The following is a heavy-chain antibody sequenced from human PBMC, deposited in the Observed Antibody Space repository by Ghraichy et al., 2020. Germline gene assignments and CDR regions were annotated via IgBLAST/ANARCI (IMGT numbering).Heavy chain of an antibody. Sequence: ASVKVSCKASGYTFTNYDLNWVRQATGQGLEWLGRITHNSGNTGSAHKFQGRLTLTRDTSISTAYLYLSSLRSEDTAVYYCTRGDYWGQGTLVTVSS. J-gene: IGHJ4*02. CDR3: TRGDY. CDR1: GYTFTNYD. CDR2: ITHNSGNT. V-gene: IGHV1-8*01.